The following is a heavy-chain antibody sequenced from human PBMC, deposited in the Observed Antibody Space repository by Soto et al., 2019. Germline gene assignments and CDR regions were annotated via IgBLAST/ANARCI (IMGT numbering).Heavy chain of an antibody. CDR1: GYTFTSYA. D-gene: IGHD3-3*01. CDR3: ARGVEHYDFWSGYYRNYYYGMDV. V-gene: IGHV1-3*01. CDR2: INAGNGNT. J-gene: IGHJ6*02. Sequence: ASVKVSCKGSGYTFTSYAMHWVRQAPGQRLEWMGWINAGNGNTKYSQKFQGRVTITRDTSASTAYMELSSLRSEDTAVYYCARGVEHYDFWSGYYRNYYYGMDVWGQGTTVTVSS.